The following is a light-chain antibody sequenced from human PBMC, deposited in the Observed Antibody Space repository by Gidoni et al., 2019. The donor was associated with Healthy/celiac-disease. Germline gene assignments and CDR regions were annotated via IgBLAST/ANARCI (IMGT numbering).Light chain of an antibody. V-gene: IGKV1D-8*01. Sequence: VIWITHSPSLLSASTGDRVTISCLMSQGISSYLAWYQQKPGKAPELLIYAASTLQSGVPSRFSGSGSGTDFTLTISCLQSEDFATYYCQQYYSFPRTFGQGTKVEIK. J-gene: IGKJ1*01. CDR3: QQYYSFPRT. CDR1: QGISSY. CDR2: AAS.